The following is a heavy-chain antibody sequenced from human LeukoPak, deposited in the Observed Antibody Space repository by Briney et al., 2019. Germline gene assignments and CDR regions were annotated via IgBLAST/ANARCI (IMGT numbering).Heavy chain of an antibody. V-gene: IGHV4-61*08. D-gene: IGHD2-2*01. J-gene: IGHJ4*02. CDR3: AGSIVVVPAANFDY. CDR2: IYYSGST. CDR1: GGSISSGGYY. Sequence: SQTLSLTCTVSGGSISSGGYYWSWIRQHPGKGLEWIGYIYYSGSTNYNPSLKSRVTISVDTSKNQFSLKLSSVTAADTAVYYCAGSIVVVPAANFDYWGQGTLVTVSS.